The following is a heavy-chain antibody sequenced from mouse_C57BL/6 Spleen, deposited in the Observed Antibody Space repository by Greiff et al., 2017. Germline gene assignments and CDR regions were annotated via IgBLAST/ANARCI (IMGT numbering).Heavy chain of an antibody. V-gene: IGHV1-54*01. CDR3: ARMGVTTYYAMDY. Sequence: QVQLQQSGAELVRPGTSVKVSCKASGYAFTNYLIEWVKQRPGQGLEWIGVINPGSGGTNYNEKFKGKATLTADKSSSTAYMQLSSLASEDSAVYFCARMGVTTYYAMDYWGQGTSVTVSS. J-gene: IGHJ4*01. D-gene: IGHD2-2*01. CDR2: INPGSGGT. CDR1: GYAFTNYL.